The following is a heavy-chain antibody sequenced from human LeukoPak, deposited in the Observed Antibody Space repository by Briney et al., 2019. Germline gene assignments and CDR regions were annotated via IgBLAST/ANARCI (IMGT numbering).Heavy chain of an antibody. Sequence: GRSLRLSCAASGFTFRSYGMHWVRQAPGKGLEWVAVISYDGSNKYYADSVKGRFTISRDNSKNTLYLQMNSLRAEDTAVYYCAKDLYYGSAYYYGMDVWGQGTTVTVSS. V-gene: IGHV3-30*18. CDR1: GFTFRSYG. CDR3: AKDLYYGSAYYYGMDV. J-gene: IGHJ6*02. CDR2: ISYDGSNK. D-gene: IGHD3-10*01.